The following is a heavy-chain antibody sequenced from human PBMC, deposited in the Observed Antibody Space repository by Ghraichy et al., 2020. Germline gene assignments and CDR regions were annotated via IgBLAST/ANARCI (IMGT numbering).Heavy chain of an antibody. CDR2: IYYSGST. CDR3: ARLGITMTKLDY. D-gene: IGHD3-22*01. J-gene: IGHJ4*02. V-gene: IGHV4-39*01. Sequence: SETLSLTCTVSGGSISSSSYYWGWIRQPPGKGLEWIGSIYYSGSTYYNPSLKSRVTISVDTSKNQFSLKLSSVTAADTAVYYCARLGITMTKLDYWGQGTLVTVSS. CDR1: GGSISSSSYY.